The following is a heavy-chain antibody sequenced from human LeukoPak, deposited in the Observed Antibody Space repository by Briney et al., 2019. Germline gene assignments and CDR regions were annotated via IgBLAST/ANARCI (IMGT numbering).Heavy chain of an antibody. D-gene: IGHD4-17*01. CDR2: ISYDGSNK. J-gene: IGHJ3*02. CDR3: ARADGDYVYFHAFDI. Sequence: GGSLSLSCAASGFTFSSYAMHWVRQAPGKGLEWVAVISYDGSNKYYADSVKGRFTISRDNAKNSLYLQMNSLRAEDTAVYYCARADGDYVYFHAFDIWGQGTMVTVSS. CDR1: GFTFSSYA. V-gene: IGHV3-30*04.